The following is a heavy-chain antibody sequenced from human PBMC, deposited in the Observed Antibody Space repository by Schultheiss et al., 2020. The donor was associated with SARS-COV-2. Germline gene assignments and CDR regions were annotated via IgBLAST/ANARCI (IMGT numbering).Heavy chain of an antibody. CDR2: ISYDGSKK. J-gene: IGHJ4*02. D-gene: IGHD3-22*01. V-gene: IGHV3-30*18. Sequence: GGSLRLSCAASGFIFSSYGIHWVRQAPGKGLEWVAVISYDGSKKFYADSVKGRFTITRDNSKNTLYLQMNSLRVEDTAVYYCAKDRKGVYYDSSGSPKNYFDYWGQGTLVTVSS. CDR3: AKDRKGVYYDSSGSPKNYFDY. CDR1: GFIFSSYG.